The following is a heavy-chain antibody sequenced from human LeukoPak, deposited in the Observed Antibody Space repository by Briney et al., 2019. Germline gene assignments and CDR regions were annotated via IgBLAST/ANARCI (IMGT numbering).Heavy chain of an antibody. V-gene: IGHV4-39*01. D-gene: IGHD5-18*01. CDR3: ARYTAMDLYYFDY. Sequence: SETLSLTCTVSGGSISSSSYYWGWIRQPPGKGLEWIGSIYYSGSTYYNPPLKSRVTISVDTSKNQFSLKLSSVTAADTAVYYCARYTAMDLYYFDYWGQGTLVTVSS. CDR2: IYYSGST. J-gene: IGHJ4*02. CDR1: GGSISSSSYY.